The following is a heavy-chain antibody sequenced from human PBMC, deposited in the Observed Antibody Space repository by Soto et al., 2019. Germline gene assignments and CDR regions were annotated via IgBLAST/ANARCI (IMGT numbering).Heavy chain of an antibody. D-gene: IGHD3-16*01. CDR2: INAGNGNT. J-gene: IGHJ4*02. CDR3: ARGGALRPYGHVPLAF. CDR1: GYTFTSYA. V-gene: IGHV1-3*01. Sequence: ASVKVSCKASGYTFTSYAMHWVRQAPGQRLEWMGWINAGNGNTKYSQKFQGRVTITRDTSASTAYMELSSLRSEDTAVYYCARGGALRPYGHVPLAFWGQGALVTVSS.